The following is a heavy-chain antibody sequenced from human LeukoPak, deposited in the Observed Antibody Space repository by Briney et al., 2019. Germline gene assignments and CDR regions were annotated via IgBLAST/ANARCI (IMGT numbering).Heavy chain of an antibody. Sequence: SETLSLTCTVSGVTISSYYWSWLRQPPGKGLEWFGYIYYSGSTNYNPSLKSRVTISVDTSKNQFSLKLSSVTAADTAVYYCARDGNRYDYVWGSYRYTGSYDAFDIWGQGTMVTVSS. J-gene: IGHJ3*02. V-gene: IGHV4-59*12. CDR3: ARDGNRYDYVWGSYRYTGSYDAFDI. D-gene: IGHD3-16*02. CDR1: GVTISSYY. CDR2: IYYSGST.